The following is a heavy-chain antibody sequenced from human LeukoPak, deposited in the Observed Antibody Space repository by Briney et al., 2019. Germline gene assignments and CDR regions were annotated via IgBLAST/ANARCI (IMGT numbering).Heavy chain of an antibody. V-gene: IGHV4-38-2*02. D-gene: IGHD3/OR15-3a*01. CDR1: GYSISSGYY. J-gene: IGHJ3*02. CDR3: ARMNLDAFDI. CDR2: IYHSGST. Sequence: PSETLSLTCTVSGYSISSGYYWGWIRQPPGKGLEWIGSIYHSGSTYYNPSLKSRVTISVDTSKNQFSLKLSSVTAADTAVYYCARMNLDAFDIWGQGTMVTVSS.